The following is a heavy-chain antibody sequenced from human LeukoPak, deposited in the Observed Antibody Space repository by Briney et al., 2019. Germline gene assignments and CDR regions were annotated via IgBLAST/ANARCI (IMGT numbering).Heavy chain of an antibody. V-gene: IGHV3-11*01. J-gene: IGHJ5*02. D-gene: IGHD3-10*01. CDR3: AGDRWFGRYLGNWFDP. CDR1: GFSFSDYY. CDR2: ISGSGSTI. Sequence: GGSLRLSCAASGFSFSDYYMSWIRQAPGKGLEWLSYISGSGSTIYYADSVKGRFTISRDNAKNSLYLRLSSLRAEDTAVYYCAGDRWFGRYLGNWFDPWGQGTLVTVSS.